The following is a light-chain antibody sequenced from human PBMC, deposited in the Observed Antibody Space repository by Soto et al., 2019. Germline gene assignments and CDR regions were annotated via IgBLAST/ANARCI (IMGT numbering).Light chain of an antibody. Sequence: EIVLTQSPGTLSLSPGERATLSCRASQSVSSSYLAWYQQKPGQAPRLLIYGASSRATGIPDRFSGSGSGTDLTLTISRLEPEDFAVDYCQQYGSSPRTFGQGTKVEIK. CDR3: QQYGSSPRT. V-gene: IGKV3-20*01. CDR2: GAS. J-gene: IGKJ1*01. CDR1: QSVSSSY.